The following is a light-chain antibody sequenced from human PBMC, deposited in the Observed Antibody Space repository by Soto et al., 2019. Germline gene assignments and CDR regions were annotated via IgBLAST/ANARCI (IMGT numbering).Light chain of an antibody. CDR3: HQYASSPWT. Sequence: EIVLTQSPDTLSLSPGERATLSCRASQSINNNYLAWYQQKPGQAPRLLIYAASTRATGSPDRFSGSGSGTDFTLSTSRLEPEDFVVYYCHQYASSPWTFGQGTQVEIK. CDR2: AAS. J-gene: IGKJ1*01. V-gene: IGKV3-20*01. CDR1: QSINNNY.